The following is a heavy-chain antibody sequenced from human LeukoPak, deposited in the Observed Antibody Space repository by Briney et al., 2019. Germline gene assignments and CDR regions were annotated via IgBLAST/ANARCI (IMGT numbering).Heavy chain of an antibody. V-gene: IGHV4-59*01. CDR3: ARVYDFWSGYCTSDY. CDR2: IYYSGST. J-gene: IGHJ4*02. D-gene: IGHD3-3*01. CDR1: GGSISSYY. Sequence: PSETLSLTCTVSGGSISSYYWSWIRQPPGKGLEWIGYIYYSGSTNYNPSLKSRVTISVDTSKNQFSLKLSSVTAADTAVYYCARVYDFWSGYCTSDYWGQGTLVTVSS.